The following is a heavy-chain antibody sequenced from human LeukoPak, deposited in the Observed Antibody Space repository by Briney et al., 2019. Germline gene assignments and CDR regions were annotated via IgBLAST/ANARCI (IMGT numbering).Heavy chain of an antibody. V-gene: IGHV4-4*07. D-gene: IGHD6-19*01. Sequence: SETLSLTCTVSGGSISSYYWNWIRQPAGKGLEWIGRIYTSGSTNYNPSLKSRVTMSVDTSKNQFSLKLSSVSAADTAVYYCAREIVAGLGVSFDIWGQGTMVTVSS. J-gene: IGHJ3*02. CDR2: IYTSGST. CDR1: GGSISSYY. CDR3: AREIVAGLGVSFDI.